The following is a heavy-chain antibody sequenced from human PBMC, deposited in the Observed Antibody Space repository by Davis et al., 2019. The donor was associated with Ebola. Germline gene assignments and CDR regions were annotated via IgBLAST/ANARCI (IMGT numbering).Heavy chain of an antibody. J-gene: IGHJ6*02. CDR1: GFTVSSNY. CDR2: IYSGGST. V-gene: IGHV3-53*01. D-gene: IGHD3-3*01. Sequence: PGGSLRLSCAASGFTVSSNYMSWVRQAPGKGLEWVSVIYSGGSTYYADSVKGRFTISRDNSKNTLYLQMNSLRAEDTAVYYCARDPTRTYYDFWSGSSDYYYGMDVWGQGTTVTVSS. CDR3: ARDPTRTYYDFWSGSSDYYYGMDV.